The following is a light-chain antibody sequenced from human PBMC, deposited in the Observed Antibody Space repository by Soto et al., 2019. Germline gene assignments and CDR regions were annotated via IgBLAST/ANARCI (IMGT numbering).Light chain of an antibody. CDR1: SSNIGAGYD. CDR2: GNS. V-gene: IGLV1-40*01. CDR3: QSYDSSLSGWV. J-gene: IGLJ1*01. Sequence: QSVLTQPPSVSGAPGQRVTISCTGSSSNIGAGYDVHWYQQLPGTAPKLLIYGNSNRPSGVPDRFSGGKSGTSASLAITGVQADDEADYYCQSYDSSLSGWVFGTGTKLTVL.